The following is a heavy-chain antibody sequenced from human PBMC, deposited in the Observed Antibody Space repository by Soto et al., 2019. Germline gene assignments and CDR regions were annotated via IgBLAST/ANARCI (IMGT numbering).Heavy chain of an antibody. J-gene: IGHJ4*02. CDR3: ARGVVRRVIIQYTSFFDY. CDR2: VNHSGST. D-gene: IGHD3-10*01. V-gene: IGHV4-34*01. CDR1: GGSSSDYY. Sequence: PSETLSLTCAVYGGSSSDYYWSWIRQAPGRGLEWIGEVNHSGSTYYNPSLKSRVTISVDTSKNQFSLKLSSVTAADTAVYYCARGVVRRVIIQYTSFFDYWGQGTLVTVSS.